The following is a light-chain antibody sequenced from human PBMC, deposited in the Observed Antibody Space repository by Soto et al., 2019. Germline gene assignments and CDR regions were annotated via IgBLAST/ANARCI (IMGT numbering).Light chain of an antibody. CDR3: QQYGSSPQP. J-gene: IGKJ1*01. Sequence: EIVLTQSPGTLSWSPGEIATVSGRASRSVSSSYLAWYQQKPGQAPRLLIYGASSRATGIPDRFSGSGSGTDFTLTISRLEPEAFAVYYCQQYGSSPQPFGQGTKV. V-gene: IGKV3-20*01. CDR1: RSVSSSY. CDR2: GAS.